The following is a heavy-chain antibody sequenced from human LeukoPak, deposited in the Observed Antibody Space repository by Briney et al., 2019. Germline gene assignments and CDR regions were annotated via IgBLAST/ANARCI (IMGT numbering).Heavy chain of an antibody. CDR3: AKHSSPTRGYDY. J-gene: IGHJ4*02. Sequence: GGSLRLSCAASGFTFSSYEMNWVRQAPGKGLEWVSAISGSGGSTYYADSVKGRFTISRDNSKNTLYLQMNSLRAEDTAVYYCAKHSSPTRGYDYWGQGTLVTVSS. V-gene: IGHV3-23*01. CDR2: ISGSGGST. D-gene: IGHD6-13*01. CDR1: GFTFSSYE.